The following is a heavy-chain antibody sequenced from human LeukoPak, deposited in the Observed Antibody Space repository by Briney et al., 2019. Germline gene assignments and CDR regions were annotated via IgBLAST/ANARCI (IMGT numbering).Heavy chain of an antibody. J-gene: IGHJ4*02. V-gene: IGHV3-53*01. CDR2: IYSGGST. CDR1: GFTVSSNY. D-gene: IGHD5-18*01. CDR3: AKGYSYAYDY. Sequence: PGGSLRLSCAASGFTVSSNYMSWVRHAPGKGLEWVSLIYSGGSTYYADSVKGRFTISRDNSKNTLYLQMNSLRAEDTAVYYCAKGYSYAYDYWGQGTLVTVSS.